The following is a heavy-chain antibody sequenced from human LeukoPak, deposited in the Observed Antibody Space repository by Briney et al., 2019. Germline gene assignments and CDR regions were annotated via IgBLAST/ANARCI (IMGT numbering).Heavy chain of an antibody. J-gene: IGHJ4*02. CDR3: ARGVSRYISGWHFDY. CDR2: ISGSGDTV. V-gene: IGHV3-48*02. Sequence: GGSLRLSCAASGLTFSDYHMNWVRQAPGQGLEWVSYISGSGDTVFYADSVRGRFTISRDNAKNLFYLQMNSLRDEDTAVYYCARGVSRYISGWHFDYWGQGTLVTVSS. D-gene: IGHD6-19*01. CDR1: GLTFSDYH.